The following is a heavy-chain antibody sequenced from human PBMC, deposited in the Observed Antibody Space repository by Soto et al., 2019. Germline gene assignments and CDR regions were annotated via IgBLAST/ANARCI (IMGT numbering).Heavy chain of an antibody. Sequence: SETLSLTCTVSGGSISSYYWSWIRQPPGKGLEWIGYIYCSGSTNYNPSLKSRVTISVDTSKNQFSLKLSSVTAADTAVYYCARLQGDYEDYYFDYWGQGTLVTVSS. CDR2: IYCSGST. CDR1: GGSISSYY. D-gene: IGHD4-17*01. V-gene: IGHV4-59*08. J-gene: IGHJ4*02. CDR3: ARLQGDYEDYYFDY.